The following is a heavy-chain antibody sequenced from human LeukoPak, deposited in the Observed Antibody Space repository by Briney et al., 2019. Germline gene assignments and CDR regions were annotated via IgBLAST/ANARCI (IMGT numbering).Heavy chain of an antibody. CDR2: ISYSGTT. D-gene: IGHD5-24*01. CDR1: GASISSSRYY. V-gene: IGHV4-39*07. CDR3: ARASTGDGYNHLSAFDI. J-gene: IGHJ3*02. Sequence: SETLSLTCTVSGASISSSRYYWGWIRQPPGKGLEWIGSISYSGTTYYNPSLKSRVTISVDTSKNQFSLKLSSVTAADTAVYYCARASTGDGYNHLSAFDIWGQGTMVTVSS.